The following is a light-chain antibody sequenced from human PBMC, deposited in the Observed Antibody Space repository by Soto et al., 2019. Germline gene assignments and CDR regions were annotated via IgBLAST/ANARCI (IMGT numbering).Light chain of an antibody. CDR3: QQGDSFPFT. Sequence: DIQMTQSPSSVSASVGDSATITCRASQDISSWVAWYQQKPGKAPKLLISAASSLQSGVPGRFSGSGSGTDFTLIISSLQPEDFATYFCQQGDSFPFTFGGGTKVDIK. J-gene: IGKJ4*01. CDR1: QDISSW. V-gene: IGKV1-12*01. CDR2: AAS.